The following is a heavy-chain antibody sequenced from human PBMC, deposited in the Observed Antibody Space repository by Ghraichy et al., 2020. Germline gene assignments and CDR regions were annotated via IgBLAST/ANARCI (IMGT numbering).Heavy chain of an antibody. CDR3: ARAPRSSTSWHYYGMDV. CDR1: GFTFSSYW. J-gene: IGHJ6*02. Sequence: GESLNISCAASGFTFSSYWMSWVRQAPGKGLEWVANIKQDGSEKYYVDSVKGRFTISRDNAKNSLYLQMNSLRAEDTAVYYCARAPRSSTSWHYYGMDVWGQGTTVTVSS. CDR2: IKQDGSEK. D-gene: IGHD2-2*01. V-gene: IGHV3-7*03.